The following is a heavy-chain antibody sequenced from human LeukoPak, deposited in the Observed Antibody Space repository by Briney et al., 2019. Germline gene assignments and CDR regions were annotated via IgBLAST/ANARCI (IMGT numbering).Heavy chain of an antibody. Sequence: SETLSLTCTVSGGSISSYYWSWIRQPPGKGLEWIGYIYYSGSTNYNPSLKSRVTISVDTSKNQFSLKLSSVTAADTAVYYCASTIGYCSSTSCPDAFDIWGEGTMVTVSS. V-gene: IGHV4-59*01. CDR1: GGSISSYY. D-gene: IGHD2-2*01. J-gene: IGHJ3*02. CDR3: ASTIGYCSSTSCPDAFDI. CDR2: IYYSGST.